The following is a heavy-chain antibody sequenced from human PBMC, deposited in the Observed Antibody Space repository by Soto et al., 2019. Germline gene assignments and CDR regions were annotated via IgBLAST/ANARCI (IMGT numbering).Heavy chain of an antibody. V-gene: IGHV4-59*12. J-gene: IGHJ4*02. CDR1: GGSISSYY. D-gene: IGHD1-26*01. CDR3: ARGPYRYSGSYYYFDY. Sequence: SETLSLTCTVSGGSISSYYWSWIRQPPGKGLEWIGYIYYSGSTNYNPSLKSRVTISVDTSKNQFSLKLSSVTAADTAVYYCARGPYRYSGSYYYFDYWGQGTLVTVSS. CDR2: IYYSGST.